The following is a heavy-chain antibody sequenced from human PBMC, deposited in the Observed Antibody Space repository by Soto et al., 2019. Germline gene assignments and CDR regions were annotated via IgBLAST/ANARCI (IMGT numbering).Heavy chain of an antibody. CDR3: ARDSSGWFSDQFDY. J-gene: IGHJ4*02. CDR1: GYTFTSYD. D-gene: IGHD6-19*01. V-gene: IGHV1-8*01. CDR2: MNPNSGNT. Sequence: ASVKVSCKASGYTFTSYDINWVRQATGQGLEWMGWMNPNSGNTGYAQKFQGRVTMTRNTSISTAYMELSSLRSEDTAVYYCARDSSGWFSDQFDYWGQGTLVTVSS.